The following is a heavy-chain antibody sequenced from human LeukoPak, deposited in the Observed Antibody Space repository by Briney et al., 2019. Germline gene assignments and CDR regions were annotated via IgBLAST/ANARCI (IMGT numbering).Heavy chain of an antibody. Sequence: PGGSLRLSCAASGFTVSSNYMSWVRQAPGKGLEWVSAISGSGGSTYYADSVKGRFTISRDNSKNTLYLQMNSLRAEDTAVYYCAKDMGTWIRERTFDYWGQGTLVTVSS. CDR3: AKDMGTWIRERTFDY. D-gene: IGHD5-18*01. J-gene: IGHJ4*02. CDR2: ISGSGGST. V-gene: IGHV3-23*01. CDR1: GFTVSSNY.